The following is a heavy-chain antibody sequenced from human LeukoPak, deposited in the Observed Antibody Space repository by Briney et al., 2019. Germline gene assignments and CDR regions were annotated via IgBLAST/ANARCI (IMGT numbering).Heavy chain of an antibody. CDR3: ARESPRAAAGAEYFQH. CDR1: GYTFTGYY. J-gene: IGHJ1*01. CDR2: INPNSGGT. V-gene: IGHV1-2*04. Sequence: ASVKVSCKASGYTFTGYYMHWVRQAPGQGLEWMGWINPNSGGTNYAQKFQGWVTMTRDTSISTAYMELSRLRSDDTAVYYCARESPRAAAGAEYFQHWGQGTLVTVSS. D-gene: IGHD6-13*01.